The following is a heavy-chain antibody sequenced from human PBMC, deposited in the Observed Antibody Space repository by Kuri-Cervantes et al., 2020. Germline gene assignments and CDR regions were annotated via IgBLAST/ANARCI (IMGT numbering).Heavy chain of an antibody. CDR3: ARDVTSFGVVTRYFDF. J-gene: IGHJ4*02. D-gene: IGHD3-3*01. Sequence: GGSLRLSCAASGFTFSSYAMHWVRQAPGKGLEWVAVISYDGSNKYYADSVKGRFTISRDNANNSLFLQMNSLRADDTAVYYCARDVTSFGVVTRYFDFWGQGTLVTVSS. CDR2: ISYDGSNK. V-gene: IGHV3-30*14. CDR1: GFTFSSYA.